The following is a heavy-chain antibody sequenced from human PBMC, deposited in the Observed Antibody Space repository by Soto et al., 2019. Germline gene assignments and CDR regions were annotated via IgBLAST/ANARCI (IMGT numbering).Heavy chain of an antibody. CDR2: IYHSGST. CDR1: GGSISSSNW. V-gene: IGHV4-4*02. D-gene: IGHD2-2*02. J-gene: IGHJ6*02. CDR3: ARDEGVVPAAIHDYYYYYGMDV. Sequence: QVQLQESGPGLVKPSGTLSLTCAVSGGSISSSNWWSWVRQPPGKGLEWIGEIYHSGSTNYNPSLKSRLTISVDKSKNQVSLKLSSVTAADTAVYYCARDEGVVPAAIHDYYYYYGMDVWGQGTTVTVSS.